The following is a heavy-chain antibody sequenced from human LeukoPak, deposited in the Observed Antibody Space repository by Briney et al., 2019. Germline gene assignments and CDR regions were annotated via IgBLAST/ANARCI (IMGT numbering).Heavy chain of an antibody. V-gene: IGHV4-59*12. CDR3: ASAFGELKGGFDY. CDR1: GGSISSYY. Sequence: SETLSLTCTVSGGSISSYYWSWIRQPPGKGLEWIGYIYYSGSTNYNPSLKSRVTISVDTSKNQFSLKLSSVTAADTAVYYCASAFGELKGGFDYWGQGTLVTVSS. D-gene: IGHD3-10*01. CDR2: IYYSGST. J-gene: IGHJ4*02.